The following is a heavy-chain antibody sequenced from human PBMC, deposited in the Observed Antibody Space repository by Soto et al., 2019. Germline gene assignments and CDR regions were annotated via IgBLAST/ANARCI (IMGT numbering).Heavy chain of an antibody. CDR3: ARDFARRCSGSTCYPYAD. J-gene: IGHJ4*02. V-gene: IGHV3-7*03. D-gene: IGHD5-12*01. CDR1: GFTFNTFW. CDR2: ITHDGSEK. Sequence: VRSLRLSCAASGFTFNTFWMSWVRQAPGKGLAWVANITHDGSEKYYVASVKGRFTIARDNAKNALFLHRTTQRTGARPVDYCARDFARRCSGSTCYPYADGGQGALVTVSS.